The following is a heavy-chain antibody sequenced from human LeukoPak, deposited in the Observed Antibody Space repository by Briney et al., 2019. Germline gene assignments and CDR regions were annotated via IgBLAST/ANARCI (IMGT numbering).Heavy chain of an antibody. Sequence: SETLSLTCTVSGGSISSYYWSWIRQPPRKGLEWIGYIYYSGSTNYNPSLKSRVTISVDTSKNQFSLKLSSVTAADTAVYYCASSTPGRVGALLDFDYWGQGTLVTVSS. CDR1: GGSISSYY. CDR2: IYYSGST. V-gene: IGHV4-59*08. CDR3: ASSTPGRVGALLDFDY. J-gene: IGHJ4*02. D-gene: IGHD1-26*01.